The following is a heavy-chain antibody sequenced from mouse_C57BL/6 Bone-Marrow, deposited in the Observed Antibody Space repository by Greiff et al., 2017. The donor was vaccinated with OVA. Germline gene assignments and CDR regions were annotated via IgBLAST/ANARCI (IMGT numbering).Heavy chain of an antibody. CDR2: ISSGGDYI. D-gene: IGHD1-1*01. CDR3: TRDFYDGSSSDY. V-gene: IGHV5-9-1*02. J-gene: IGHJ2*01. Sequence: EVKLMESGEGLVKPGGSLKLSCAASGFTFSSYAMSWVRQTPEKRLEWVAYISSGGDYIYYADTVKGRFTISRDNARNTLYLQMSSLKSEDTAMYYCTRDFYDGSSSDYWGQGTTLTVSS. CDR1: GFTFSSYA.